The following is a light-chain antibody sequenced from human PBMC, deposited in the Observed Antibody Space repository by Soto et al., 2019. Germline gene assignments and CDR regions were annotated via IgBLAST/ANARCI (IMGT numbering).Light chain of an antibody. J-gene: IGLJ1*01. CDR2: DVS. CDR3: SSYAGSNYPYV. Sequence: QSALTQPPSASGSPGQSVTIACTGTSSDVGYYNYVSWYQQPPGKAPKLLVYDVSKRPSGVPDRFSGSKSGNTASLTVSGLQAEDEDDYYCSSYAGSNYPYVFGTGTKVTVL. V-gene: IGLV2-8*01. CDR1: SSDVGYYNY.